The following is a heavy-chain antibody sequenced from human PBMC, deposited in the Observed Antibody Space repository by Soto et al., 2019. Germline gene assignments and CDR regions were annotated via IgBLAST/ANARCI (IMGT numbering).Heavy chain of an antibody. CDR3: ARHGPLYSSGSNWLDP. CDR2: IDPSDSYT. D-gene: IGHD6-19*01. Sequence: GESLKISCKGSGYSFTSYWISWVRQMPGKGLEWMGRIDPSDSYTNYSPSFQGHVTISADKSISTAYLQWSSLKASDTAMYYCARHGPLYSSGSNWLDPWGQGTLVTVYS. V-gene: IGHV5-10-1*01. J-gene: IGHJ5*02. CDR1: GYSFTSYW.